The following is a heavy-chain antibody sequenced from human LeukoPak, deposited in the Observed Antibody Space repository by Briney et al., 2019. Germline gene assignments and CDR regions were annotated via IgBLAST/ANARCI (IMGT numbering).Heavy chain of an antibody. J-gene: IGHJ6*03. CDR2: FYTSGST. CDR1: GGSISSYY. D-gene: IGHD2-21*02. CDR3: ARGPGDNCYFYYMDV. Sequence: SETLSLTCTVSGGSISSYYWSWIRQPAGKGLEWIGRFYTSGSTNYNPSLRSRVTMSVDTSKNQFSLKLSSVTAADTAVYYCARGPGDNCYFYYMDVWGKGTTVTVSS. V-gene: IGHV4-4*07.